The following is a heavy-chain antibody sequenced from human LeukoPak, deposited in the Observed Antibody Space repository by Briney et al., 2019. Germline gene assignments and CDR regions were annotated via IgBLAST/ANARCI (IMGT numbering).Heavy chain of an antibody. V-gene: IGHV3-23*01. D-gene: IGHD5-18*01. CDR3: ASVQLWLFSGFDY. CDR2: ISGSGGST. J-gene: IGHJ4*02. Sequence: PGGSLRLSCAASGFTFSSYGMSWVRQAPGKGLEWVSAISGSGGSTYYADSVKGRFTISRDSSKNTLYLQMNRLRAEDAAVYYCASVQLWLFSGFDYWGQGTLVTVSS. CDR1: GFTFSSYG.